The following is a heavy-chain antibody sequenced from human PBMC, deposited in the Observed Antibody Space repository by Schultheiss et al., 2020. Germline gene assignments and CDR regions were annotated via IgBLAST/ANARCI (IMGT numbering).Heavy chain of an antibody. CDR3: AKGLETHFDY. V-gene: IGHV3-23*01. CDR1: GFTFDDYA. D-gene: IGHD5-24*01. CDR2: ISGSGGST. Sequence: GGSLRLSCAASGFTFDDYAMHWVRQAPGKGLEWVSGISGSGGSTYYADSVKGRFTISRDNSKNTLYLQMNSLRAEDTALYYCAKGLETHFDYWGQGTLVTVSS. J-gene: IGHJ4*02.